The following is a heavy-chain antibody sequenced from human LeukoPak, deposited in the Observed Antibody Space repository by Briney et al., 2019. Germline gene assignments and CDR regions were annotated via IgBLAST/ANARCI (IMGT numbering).Heavy chain of an antibody. CDR2: IIPILGIA. J-gene: IGHJ4*02. D-gene: IGHD2-2*02. V-gene: IGHV1-69*04. CDR1: GGTFSSYA. CDR3: ASFKLYCSSTSCYKGGYYFDY. Sequence: ASVKVSCKASGGTFSSYAISWVRQAPGQGLEWMGRIIPILGIANYAQKFQGRVTITADKSTSTAYMELSSLRSEDTAVYYCASFKLYCSSTSCYKGGYYFDYWGQGTLVTVSS.